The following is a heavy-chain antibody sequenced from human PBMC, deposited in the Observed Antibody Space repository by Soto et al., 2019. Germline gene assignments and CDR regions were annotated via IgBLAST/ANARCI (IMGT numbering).Heavy chain of an antibody. V-gene: IGHV3-72*01. CDR1: GFTFSDHY. CDR3: ASPYGSGSYLRP. J-gene: IGHJ5*02. CDR2: TRNKANSYTT. D-gene: IGHD3-10*01. Sequence: EVQLVESGGGLVQPGGSLRLSCAASGFTFSDHYMDWVRPAPGKGLEWVGRTRNKANSYTTEYAASVQGRFTISRDESKNSLYLQMTSLKTEHTAVYYCASPYGSGSYLRPWGDGTLVAVSS.